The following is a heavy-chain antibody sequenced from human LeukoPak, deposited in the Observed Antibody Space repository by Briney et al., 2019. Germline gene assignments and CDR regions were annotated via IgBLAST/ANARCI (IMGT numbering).Heavy chain of an antibody. V-gene: IGHV3-23*01. Sequence: GGSLRLSCAASGFTFSSYAMSWVRQAPGKGLEWVSTISGSGDDTYYADSVKGRFTISRDNSKNTLYLQMISLRAEDTAVYYCAKDRGSSGWNGLDYWGQGTLVTISS. J-gene: IGHJ4*02. CDR1: GFTFSSYA. CDR2: ISGSGDDT. CDR3: AKDRGSSGWNGLDY. D-gene: IGHD6-19*01.